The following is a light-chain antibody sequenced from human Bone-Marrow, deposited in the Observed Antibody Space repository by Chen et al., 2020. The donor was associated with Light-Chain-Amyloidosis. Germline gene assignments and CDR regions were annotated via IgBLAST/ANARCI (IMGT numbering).Light chain of an antibody. CDR1: SLRGYY. Sequence: SSELTQDPVVSVALGQTVTIPCRGDSLRGYYASWYQQKPGQAPVLVLFGKNNRPSGLPDRFSGSTSGNTASLTITGAQAEDEADYYCNSRDSSNRWVFGGGTKLTVL. CDR3: NSRDSSNRWV. V-gene: IGLV3-19*01. CDR2: GKN. J-gene: IGLJ3*02.